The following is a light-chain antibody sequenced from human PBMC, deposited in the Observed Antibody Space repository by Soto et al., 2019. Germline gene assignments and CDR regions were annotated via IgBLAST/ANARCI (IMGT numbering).Light chain of an antibody. J-gene: IGKJ5*01. V-gene: IGKV3-20*01. CDR1: QRISSTY. CDR2: GAS. CDR3: QQYGSSLPVT. Sequence: EIVLTQSPGTLSLSPGERATLSCRASQRISSTYLAWYQQKPGQAPRLLIYGASSRATGIPDRFSGSGSETDFTLTISSLEPEDSAVYYCQQYGSSLPVTFGQGTRLEIK.